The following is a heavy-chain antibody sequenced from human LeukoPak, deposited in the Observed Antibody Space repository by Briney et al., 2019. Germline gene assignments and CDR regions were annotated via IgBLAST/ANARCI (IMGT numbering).Heavy chain of an antibody. CDR1: GGSISSGSYY. D-gene: IGHD3-3*01. V-gene: IGHV4-61*02. Sequence: SETLSLTCPVSGGSISSGSYYWSWIRQPAGKGLEWIGRIYTSGSTNYNPSLKSRVTISVDTSKNQFSLKLSSVTAADTAVYYCARGGYDFWSGYGPVDYWGQGTLVTVSS. J-gene: IGHJ4*02. CDR2: IYTSGST. CDR3: ARGGYDFWSGYGPVDY.